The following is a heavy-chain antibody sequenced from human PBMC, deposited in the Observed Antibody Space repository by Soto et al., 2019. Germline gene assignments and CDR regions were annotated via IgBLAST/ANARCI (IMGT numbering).Heavy chain of an antibody. CDR1: GGSIGTRNYY. J-gene: IGHJ4*02. D-gene: IGHD6-19*01. CDR2: LYYSGST. V-gene: IGHV4-39*01. CDR3: ARHYRSGWDYFDY. Sequence: SETLSLTCNVSGGSIGTRNYYWAWIRQPPGKGLEWIGSLYYSGSTYYNPSLKSRVTISVDTSKNQFSLKVTSVTAADTAVYYGARHYRSGWDYFDYWGQGTLVTVSS.